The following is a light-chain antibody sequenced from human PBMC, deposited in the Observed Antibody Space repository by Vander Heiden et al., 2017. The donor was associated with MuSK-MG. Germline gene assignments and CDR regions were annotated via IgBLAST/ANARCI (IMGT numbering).Light chain of an antibody. Sequence: DIQMTQSPSSLSASVGDTVTITCRASQHIAIYLNWYQQKPGKAPRLLIYSAHTLQSGVPSRFSGSGSGTDFTLTIRRLQPEDFATYSCQESYSTPYTFGQGTKLEIK. CDR1: QHIAIY. CDR3: QESYSTPYT. J-gene: IGKJ2*01. CDR2: SAH. V-gene: IGKV1-39*01.